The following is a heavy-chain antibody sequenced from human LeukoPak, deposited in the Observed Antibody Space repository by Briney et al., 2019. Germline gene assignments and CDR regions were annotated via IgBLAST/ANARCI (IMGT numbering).Heavy chain of an antibody. D-gene: IGHD6-13*01. CDR2: ISSSGSPM. J-gene: IGHJ4*02. CDR1: GFTFSNYY. Sequence: GGSLRLSCAASGFTFSNYYMNSVRHPPGKGLEWVSYISSSGSPMYYADSVKGRFTISRDNAENSLYLKMNRLSVEDTAVYYCARASTTWYTPDYWGQGTLVTVSS. V-gene: IGHV3-11*04. CDR3: ARASTTWYTPDY.